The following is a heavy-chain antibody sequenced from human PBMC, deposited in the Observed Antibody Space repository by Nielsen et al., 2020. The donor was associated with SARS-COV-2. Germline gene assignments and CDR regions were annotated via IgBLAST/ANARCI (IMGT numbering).Heavy chain of an antibody. D-gene: IGHD6-6*01. J-gene: IGHJ6*03. Sequence: SETLSLTCTVSGGSISSGGYYWSWIRQHPGKGLEWIGYIYYSGSTYYNPSLKSRVTISVDTSKNQFSLKLSSVTAADTAVYYCAGIEYEGYYYYYYHMDVWGKGTTVTVSS. CDR3: AGIEYEGYYYYYYHMDV. CDR1: GGSISSGGYY. V-gene: IGHV4-31*03. CDR2: IYYSGST.